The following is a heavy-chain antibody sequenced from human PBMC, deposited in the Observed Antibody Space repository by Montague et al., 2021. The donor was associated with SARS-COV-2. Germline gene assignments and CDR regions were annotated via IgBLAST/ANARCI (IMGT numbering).Heavy chain of an antibody. J-gene: IGHJ5*02. V-gene: IGHV5-51*01. CDR2: IYPRDSDT. D-gene: IGHD2/OR15-2a*01. CDR1: GYTFPTYW. CDR3: ATTHGSTFGYAS. Sequence: QSGAEVKAPGESLTISCENSGYTFPTYWIGWVRQMPGKGLQWVGIIYPRDSDTRYSPSFAGQVTISADTSMNTAYLHWSSLKASDSGMYYCATTHGSTFGYASWGQGTLVTVSS.